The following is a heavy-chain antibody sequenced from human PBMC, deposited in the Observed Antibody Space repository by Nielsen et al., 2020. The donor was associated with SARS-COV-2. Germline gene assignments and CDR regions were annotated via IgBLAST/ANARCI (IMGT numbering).Heavy chain of an antibody. D-gene: IGHD6-19*01. CDR3: ARGSEKSAVAAGHNWFDP. Sequence: GESLKISCAASGFTFSSYWMSWVRQAPGKGLEWVANIKQDGSEKYYVDSVKGRFTISRDNAKNSLYLQMNSLRAEDTAVYYCARGSEKSAVAAGHNWFDPWGQGTLVTVSS. J-gene: IGHJ5*02. CDR2: IKQDGSEK. CDR1: GFTFSSYW. V-gene: IGHV3-7*01.